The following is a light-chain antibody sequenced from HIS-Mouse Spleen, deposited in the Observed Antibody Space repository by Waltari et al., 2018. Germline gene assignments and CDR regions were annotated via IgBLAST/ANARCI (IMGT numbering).Light chain of an antibody. CDR1: ALPKQY. J-gene: IGLJ2*01. V-gene: IGLV3-25*03. CDR3: QSADSSGTYSVV. CDR2: KDS. Sequence: SYELTQPPSVSVSPGQTARITCSGDALPKQYAYWYQQKPGQAPVLVVYKDSERPSGRPERFSGSSSGKTVTLTISGVQAEDEADYYCQSADSSGTYSVVFGGGTKLTVL.